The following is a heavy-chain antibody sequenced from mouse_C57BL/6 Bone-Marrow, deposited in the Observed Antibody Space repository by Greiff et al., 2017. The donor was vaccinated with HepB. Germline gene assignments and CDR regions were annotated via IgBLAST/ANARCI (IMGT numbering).Heavy chain of an antibody. V-gene: IGHV4-1*01. J-gene: IGHJ3*01. Sequence: EVKLMESGGGLVQPGGSLKLSCAASGIDFSRYWMSWVRRATGKGLEWIGEINPDSRTINYAPSLKDKFIISRDNAKNTLYLQMSKVRSEDTALYYCARLGYYGWFAYWGQGTLVTVSA. D-gene: IGHD1-1*02. CDR1: GIDFSRYW. CDR2: INPDSRTI. CDR3: ARLGYYGWFAY.